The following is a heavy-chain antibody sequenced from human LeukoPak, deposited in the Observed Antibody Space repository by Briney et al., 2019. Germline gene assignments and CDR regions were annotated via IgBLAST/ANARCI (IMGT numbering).Heavy chain of an antibody. CDR2: INPNSGGT. CDR1: RYTLTGEY. J-gene: IGHJ6*02. Sequence: TVNVSRKASRYTLTGEYMHWVRQAPGPGLEGMGWINPNSGGTNYAQKFQGRVTMTRHTSISTAYMELSRLRSDDTAVYYCARESYYGSGSDYPFHLFHYYYGMDVWGQGTTVTVSS. D-gene: IGHD3-10*01. CDR3: ARESYYGSGSDYPFHLFHYYYGMDV. V-gene: IGHV1-2*02.